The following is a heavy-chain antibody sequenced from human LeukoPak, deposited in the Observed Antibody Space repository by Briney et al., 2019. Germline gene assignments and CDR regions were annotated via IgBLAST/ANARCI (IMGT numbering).Heavy chain of an antibody. V-gene: IGHV3-7*01. J-gene: IGHJ4*02. D-gene: IGHD2-2*01. Sequence: GGSLRLSCGASGFTFSDHWMSWVRQAPGKGLEWVANIKEDGGDKNYVDSVKGRFTISRDNGKNSLYLQMNSLRAEDTAVYYCARNQLLSRYYFDYWGQGTLVTVSS. CDR1: GFTFSDHW. CDR2: IKEDGGDK. CDR3: ARNQLLSRYYFDY.